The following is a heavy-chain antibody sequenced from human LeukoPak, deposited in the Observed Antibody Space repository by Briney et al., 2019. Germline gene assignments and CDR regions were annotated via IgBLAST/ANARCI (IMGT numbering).Heavy chain of an antibody. CDR2: INPNSGGT. J-gene: IGHJ4*02. V-gene: IGHV1-2*02. CDR1: GYTFTGYY. D-gene: IGHD3-10*01. CDR3: ARLEYYGSGSYYNYYSK. Sequence: ASVKVSCKASGYTFTGYYMHWVRQAPGQGLEWMGWINPNSGGTNYAQKFQGRVTMTRDTSISTAYMELSRLRSADTAVYYCARLEYYGSGSYYNYYSKWGQGTLVTVSS.